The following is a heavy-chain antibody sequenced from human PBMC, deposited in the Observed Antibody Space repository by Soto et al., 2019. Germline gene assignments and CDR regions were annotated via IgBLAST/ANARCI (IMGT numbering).Heavy chain of an antibody. Sequence: EVQLVESGGGLVQPGGSLRLSCAASGFIFSDYHMDWVRQAPGKGLEWVGRIRKKANSYTTEYAASVKGRFTISRDDSNNPLYLQMNSLKSEDTAVYYCAMLGGWSGGSSGMDVWGQGTTVTVSS. CDR3: AMLGGWSGGSSGMDV. CDR2: IRKKANSYTT. CDR1: GFIFSDYH. J-gene: IGHJ6*02. V-gene: IGHV3-72*01. D-gene: IGHD6-19*01.